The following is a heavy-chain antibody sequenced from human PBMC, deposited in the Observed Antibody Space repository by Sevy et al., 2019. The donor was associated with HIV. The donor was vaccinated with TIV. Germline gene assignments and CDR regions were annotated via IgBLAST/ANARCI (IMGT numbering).Heavy chain of an antibody. D-gene: IGHD6-6*01. CDR3: ARDKFSSSGYYFDY. CDR2: IKQDGSEK. J-gene: IGHJ4*02. V-gene: IGHV3-7*01. CDR1: GFTFSSYW. Sequence: GGSLRLSCAASGFTFSSYWMSWVRQAPGKGLQWVANIKQDGSEKYYVDSVKGRFTISRDNAKNSLYLQMNSLRAEDTAVYYCARDKFSSSGYYFDYWGQGTLVTVSS.